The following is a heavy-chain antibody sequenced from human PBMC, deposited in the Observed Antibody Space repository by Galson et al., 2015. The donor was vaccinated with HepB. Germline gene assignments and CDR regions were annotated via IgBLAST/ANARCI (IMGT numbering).Heavy chain of an antibody. CDR1: GGSISSYY. CDR2: IYYGGST. J-gene: IGHJ4*01. Sequence: LTCTVSGGSISSYYWNWIRQPPGKGLEYMGYIYYGGSTNYNPSLKSRVTISVDMSKNQFSLRLSSVTAADTAVYYCARGGSYSGSYLGYWGHGTLVTVSS. V-gene: IGHV4-59*01. D-gene: IGHD1-26*01. CDR3: ARGGSYSGSYLGY.